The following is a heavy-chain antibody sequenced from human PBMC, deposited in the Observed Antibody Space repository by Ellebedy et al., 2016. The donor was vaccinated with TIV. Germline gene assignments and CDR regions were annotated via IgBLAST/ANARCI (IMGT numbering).Heavy chain of an antibody. CDR2: MHGSGRGI. CDR3: AKDQVAGDGRWVFDS. J-gene: IGHJ3*01. Sequence: GESLKISCEASGFTFSAFAMGWVRQTPGKGLEWVSGMHGSGRGISYSESVKGQFIISRDNSKNILYLQMNSLRAEDTAIYYCAKDQVAGDGRWVFDSWGQGTVVTVSS. V-gene: IGHV3-23*01. D-gene: IGHD5-24*01. CDR1: GFTFSAFA.